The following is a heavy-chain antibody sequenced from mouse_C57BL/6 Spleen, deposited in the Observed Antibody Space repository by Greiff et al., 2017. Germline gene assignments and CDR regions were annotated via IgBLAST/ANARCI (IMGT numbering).Heavy chain of an antibody. J-gene: IGHJ1*03. CDR2: IRLKSDNYAT. Sequence: EVKLMESGGGLVQPGGSMKLSCVASGFTFSNYWMNWVRQSPEKGLEWVAQIRLKSDNYATHYAESVKGRFTISRDDSKSSVYLQMNNLRAEDTGIYYCTGPLSTMVLDWYFDVWGTGTTVTVSS. D-gene: IGHD2-1*01. CDR1: GFTFSNYW. CDR3: TGPLSTMVLDWYFDV. V-gene: IGHV6-3*01.